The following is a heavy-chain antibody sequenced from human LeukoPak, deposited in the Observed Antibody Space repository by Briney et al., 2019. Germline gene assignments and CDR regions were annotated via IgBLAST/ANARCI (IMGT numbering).Heavy chain of an antibody. CDR2: ISVNGETT. J-gene: IGHJ4*02. D-gene: IGHD6-19*01. V-gene: IGHV3-23*01. CDR1: GFSVSSFG. Sequence: GGSLRLSRAVSGFSVSSFGMSWVRQAPGKGLEWVSAISVNGETTWYADSVKGRFIISRDNSKNTLYLQLSSLRAEDTAVCYCAQGYSSGWYPYWGQGSLVSVSS. CDR3: AQGYSSGWYPY.